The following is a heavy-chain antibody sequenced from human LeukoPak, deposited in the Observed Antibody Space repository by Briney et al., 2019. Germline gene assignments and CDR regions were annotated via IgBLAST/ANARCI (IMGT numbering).Heavy chain of an antibody. CDR2: ISGSGGNT. CDR3: ARGMSATSGYLELEY. D-gene: IGHD3-22*01. CDR1: GFSFSSYA. V-gene: IGHV3-23*01. Sequence: GGSLRLSCVASGFSFSSYAMSWVRQSPGKGLEWVSAISGSGGNTYSADSVKGRCTISRDNSLQMLFLHMNSLRAEDTAVYYCARGMSATSGYLELEYWGQGALVTVST. J-gene: IGHJ4*02.